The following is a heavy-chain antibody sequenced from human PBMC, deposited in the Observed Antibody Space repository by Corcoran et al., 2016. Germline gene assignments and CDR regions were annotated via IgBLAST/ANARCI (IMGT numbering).Heavy chain of an antibody. CDR2: IIPIFGTT. CDR1: GGTFSSYA. Sequence: QVQLVQSGAEVKKPGSSVKVSCKASGGTFSSYAISWVRQAPGQGLEWMGGIIPIFGTTNYAQKLQGRVTITADESTSTAYMELSSLRSEDTAVDYCGRGIAVAGTNRYFDLWGRGTLVTVSS. CDR3: GRGIAVAGTNRYFDL. D-gene: IGHD6-13*01. J-gene: IGHJ2*01. V-gene: IGHV1-69*01.